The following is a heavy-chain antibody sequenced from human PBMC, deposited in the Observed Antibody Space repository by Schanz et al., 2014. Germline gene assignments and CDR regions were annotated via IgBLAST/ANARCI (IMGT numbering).Heavy chain of an antibody. CDR2: INGYNGHT. CDR3: ARGYGDSPTDF. D-gene: IGHD4-17*01. Sequence: QVQLVQSGAEVKKPGASVKVSCKASGYTFSSYGITWVRQAPGQGLEWMGWINGYNGHTLYAQKFQGWVTMTRDTSISTAYMELSRLKSDDTAVYYCARGYGDSPTDFWGQGTLVTVSS. V-gene: IGHV1-18*01. CDR1: GYTFSSYG. J-gene: IGHJ4*02.